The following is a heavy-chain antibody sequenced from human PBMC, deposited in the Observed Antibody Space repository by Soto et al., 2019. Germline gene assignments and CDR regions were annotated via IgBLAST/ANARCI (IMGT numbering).Heavy chain of an antibody. Sequence: PGGSLRLSCAASGFTFSIYSMNWVRQAPGTGLEWVSYISSSSSYIYNADSVKGRFTISRDNAKNSLYLEMNSLRAEDTAVYYYARGFPRDDTCGMDFWGQGTLVTVSS. J-gene: IGHJ4*02. V-gene: IGHV3-21*01. CDR2: ISSSSSYI. CDR1: GFTFSIYS. D-gene: IGHD3-9*01. CDR3: ARGFPRDDTCGMDF.